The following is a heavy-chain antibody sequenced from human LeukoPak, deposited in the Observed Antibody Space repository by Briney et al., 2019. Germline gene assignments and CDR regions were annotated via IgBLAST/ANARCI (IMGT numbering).Heavy chain of an antibody. CDR1: GYTFTSYA. J-gene: IGHJ3*02. V-gene: IGHV7-4-1*02. CDR2: INTNTGNP. D-gene: IGHD2-15*01. CDR3: ARVMVVQGYCSGGSCYDAFDI. Sequence: ASVTVSCKASGYTFTSYAMNWVRQAPGQGLEWMGWINTNTGNPTYAHGFTGRFVFSLDTSVSTAYLQISSLKAEDTAVYYCARVMVVQGYCSGGSCYDAFDIWGQGTMVTVSS.